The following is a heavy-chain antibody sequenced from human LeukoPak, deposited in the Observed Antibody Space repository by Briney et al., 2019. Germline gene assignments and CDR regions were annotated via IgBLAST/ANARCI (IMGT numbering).Heavy chain of an antibody. CDR2: ISAYNGYT. J-gene: IGHJ4*02. CDR3: ARDLGWRDSSGSSDY. D-gene: IGHD3-22*01. Sequence: ASVKVSCKASGYTFTNYGFSWVRQAPGQGLEWMGWISAYNGYTDYAQKFQFRVTMTTDTSTSTAYMELRSLRSDDTAVYYCARDLGWRDSSGSSDYWGQGTLVTVSS. V-gene: IGHV1-18*01. CDR1: GYTFTNYG.